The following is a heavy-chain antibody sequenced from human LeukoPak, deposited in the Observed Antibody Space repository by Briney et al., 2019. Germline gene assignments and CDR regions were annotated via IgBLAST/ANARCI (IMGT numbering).Heavy chain of an antibody. CDR1: GFTFSSYG. J-gene: IGHJ3*02. V-gene: IGHV3-64*01. CDR2: ITYNGGST. CDR3: ARERYSGYDFDAFDM. Sequence: GGSLRLSCAASGFTFSSYGMHWVRQAPGKGLEDVSTITYNGGSTYYANSVKGRFTISRDNSKNTLYLQMGSLRAEDMAVYYCARERYSGYDFDAFDMWGQGTMVTVSS. D-gene: IGHD5-12*01.